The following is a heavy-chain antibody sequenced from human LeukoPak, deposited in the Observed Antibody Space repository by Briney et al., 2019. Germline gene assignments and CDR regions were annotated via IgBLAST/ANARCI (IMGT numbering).Heavy chain of an antibody. CDR1: GFTFSSYE. CDR3: VKGGITMVVVDY. V-gene: IGHV3-64D*09. CDR2: ISSNGGST. D-gene: IGHD3-22*01. J-gene: IGHJ4*02. Sequence: GGSLRLSCAASGFTFSSYEMHWVRQAPGKGLEYVSAISSNGGSTYYADSVKGRFTISRDNSKNTLYLQMSSLRAEDTAVYYCVKGGITMVVVDYWGQGTLVTVSS.